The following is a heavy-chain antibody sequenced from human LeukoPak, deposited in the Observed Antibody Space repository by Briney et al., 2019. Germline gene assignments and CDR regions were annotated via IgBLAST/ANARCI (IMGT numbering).Heavy chain of an antibody. CDR2: IYTSGST. V-gene: IGHV4-4*07. CDR1: GGSISSYY. D-gene: IGHD3-9*01. J-gene: IGHJ3*02. CDR3: ARGGRRWDYDILTGYYLGAFDI. Sequence: SETLSLTCTVSGGSISSYYWSWIRQPPGKGLEWIGRIYTSGSTNYNPSLKSRVTMSVDTSKSQFSLKLSSVTAADTAVYYCARGGRRWDYDILTGYYLGAFDIWGQGTMVTVSS.